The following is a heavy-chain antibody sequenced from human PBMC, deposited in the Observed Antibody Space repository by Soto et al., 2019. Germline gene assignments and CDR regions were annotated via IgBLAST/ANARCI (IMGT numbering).Heavy chain of an antibody. Sequence: PSETLSLTCAVSGGSISSGDYYWIWIRHPPGKGLEWIGYIYYSGSTYYNPSLKSRVTISVDTSKNQFSLKLSSVTAADTAVYYCARGPRLRFLEWPPGNWGQGTLVTVSS. CDR2: IYYSGST. V-gene: IGHV4-30-4*01. D-gene: IGHD3-3*01. J-gene: IGHJ4*02. CDR1: GGSISSGDYY. CDR3: ARGPRLRFLEWPPGN.